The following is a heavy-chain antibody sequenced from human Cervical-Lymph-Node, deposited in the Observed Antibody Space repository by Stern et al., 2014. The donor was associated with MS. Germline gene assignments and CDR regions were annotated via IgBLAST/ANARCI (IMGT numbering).Heavy chain of an antibody. CDR3: AKDRGTYFYDA. V-gene: IGHV3-30*18. CDR1: GFTFSSYG. Sequence: VQLVESGGGVVQPGRSLRLSCGASGFTFSSYGMHWVRQAPGKGLEGVAGVAYDGRNYYYADSAKGRFTISTYHSQHPPYTQLNSLRAEDTALYDCAKDRGTYFYDAWGQGTLVTVSS. J-gene: IGHJ5*02. D-gene: IGHD3-22*01. CDR2: VAYDGRNY.